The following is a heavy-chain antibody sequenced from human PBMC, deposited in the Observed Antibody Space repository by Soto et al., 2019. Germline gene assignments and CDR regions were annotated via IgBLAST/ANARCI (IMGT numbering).Heavy chain of an antibody. CDR2: IYYSGST. Sequence: QVQLQESGPGLVKPSETLSLTCTVSGGSISSYYWSWIRQPPGKGLEWIGYIYYSGSTNYNPSLKSRVTISVDTSKNQFSLKLSSVTAADTAVYYCARGPIPASNYYYYGMDVW. CDR1: GGSISSYY. CDR3: ARGPIPASNYYYYGMDV. D-gene: IGHD2-2*02. J-gene: IGHJ6*01. V-gene: IGHV4-59*01.